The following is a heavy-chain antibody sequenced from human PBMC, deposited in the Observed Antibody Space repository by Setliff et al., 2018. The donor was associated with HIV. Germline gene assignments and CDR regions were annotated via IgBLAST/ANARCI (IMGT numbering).Heavy chain of an antibody. J-gene: IGHJ4*02. V-gene: IGHV3-48*01. CDR3: VRTYYDILTGNGCYSSADH. D-gene: IGHD3-9*01. CDR1: GFTFSKNS. CDR2: ISSSSSTL. Sequence: PGGSLRLSCAASGFTFSKNSMNWVRQAPGKGLEWISYISSSSSTLYYADSVKGRFTIARDNAKNSLYLQMNSLRAEDTAVYYCVRTYYDILTGNGCYSSADHWGLGTLVTVSS.